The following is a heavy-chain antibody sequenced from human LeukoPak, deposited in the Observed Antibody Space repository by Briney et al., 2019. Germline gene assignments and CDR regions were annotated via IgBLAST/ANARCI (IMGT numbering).Heavy chain of an antibody. CDR1: GGSISSYY. Sequence: KASETLSLTCTVSGGSISSYYWSWIRRPPGKGLEWIGYIYYSGSTNYNPSLKSRVTISVDTSKNQFSLKLSSVTAADTAVYYCARESPQNYYDSSGYSYAFDIWGQGTMVTVSS. CDR3: ARESPQNYYDSSGYSYAFDI. J-gene: IGHJ3*02. CDR2: IYYSGST. V-gene: IGHV4-59*01. D-gene: IGHD3-22*01.